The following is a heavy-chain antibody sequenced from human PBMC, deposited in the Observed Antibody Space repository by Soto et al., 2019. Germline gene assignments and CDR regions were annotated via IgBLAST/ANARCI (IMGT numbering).Heavy chain of an antibody. CDR3: ARHTGYFICCSCYCMKVFAY. D-gene: IGHD2-15*01. V-gene: IGHV4-39*01. CDR1: GGSISSSSYY. J-gene: IGHJ4*02. CDR2: IYYSGST. Sequence: ASETLSLTCTVSGGSISSSSYYWGWIRQPPGKGLEWIGSIYYSGSTYYNPSLKSRVTISVDTSKNQFSLKLSSVTAADTAVYYCARHTGYFICCSCYCMKVFAYWGQRTLVIVSS.